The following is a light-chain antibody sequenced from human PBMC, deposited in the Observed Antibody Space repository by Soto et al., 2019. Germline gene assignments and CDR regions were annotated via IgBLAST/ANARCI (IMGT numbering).Light chain of an antibody. J-gene: IGLJ3*02. CDR2: DVS. Sequence: QSALTQPASVSGSPGQSITISCTGTSSYVGGYNYVSWYQQHPGKAPKLMIYDVSKRPSGVSNRFSGSKSGNTASLTISGLQAEVESDYYCSSYTSSSTTVVFGGGTKLTVL. CDR3: SSYTSSSTTVV. V-gene: IGLV2-14*01. CDR1: SSYVGGYNY.